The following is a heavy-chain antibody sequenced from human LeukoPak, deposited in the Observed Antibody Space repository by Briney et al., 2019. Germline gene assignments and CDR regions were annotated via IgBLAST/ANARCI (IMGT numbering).Heavy chain of an antibody. CDR1: GFTFSSYA. D-gene: IGHD3-9*01. CDR3: ARDLRKGRYFDY. Sequence: PGGSLRLSCAASGFTFSSYAMSWVRQAPGKGLEWVAIMSSDGNTEYYADSVKGRFTISRDNSRNTLYLQMNSLRVEDTAVYYCARDLRKGRYFDYWGQGTLVTVSS. J-gene: IGHJ4*02. V-gene: IGHV3-33*08. CDR2: MSSDGNTE.